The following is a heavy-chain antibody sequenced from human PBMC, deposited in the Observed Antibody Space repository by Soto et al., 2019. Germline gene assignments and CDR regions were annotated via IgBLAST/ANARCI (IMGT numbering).Heavy chain of an antibody. CDR2: INHSGST. Sequence: PSETLSLTCAVYGGSFSGYYWSWIRQPPGKGLEWIGEINHSGSTNYNPSLKSRVTISVDTSKNQFSLKLSSVTAADTAVYYCARVGMKLPYYHYYRLAVWGQGTTVTVSS. D-gene: IGHD6-6*01. J-gene: IGHJ6*02. CDR3: ARVGMKLPYYHYYRLAV. V-gene: IGHV4-34*01. CDR1: GGSFSGYY.